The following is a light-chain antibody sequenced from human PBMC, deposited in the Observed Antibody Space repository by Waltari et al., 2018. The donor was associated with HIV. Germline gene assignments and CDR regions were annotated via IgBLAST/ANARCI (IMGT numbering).Light chain of an antibody. CDR3: GTWDSSLSAGV. J-gene: IGLJ3*02. V-gene: IGLV1-51*01. CDR1: SYNIGNNY. CDR2: ENN. Sequence: QSVLTQPPSVSAAPGKKVTIPCSGSSYNIGNNYVYWYQQLPGTAPKLLIYENNKRPSGIPDRFSGSKSGTSATLGITGLQTGDEADYYCGTWDSSLSAGVFGGGTTLTVL.